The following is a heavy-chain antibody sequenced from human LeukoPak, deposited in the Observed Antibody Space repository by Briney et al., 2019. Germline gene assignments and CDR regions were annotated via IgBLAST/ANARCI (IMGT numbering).Heavy chain of an antibody. CDR1: GYTFTGYY. CDR3: ARRSSTHAFDI. V-gene: IGHV1-2*02. Sequence: ASVKVSCKASGYTFTGYYIYWVRQAPGQGLEWMGWINPNIGGTNYAQNFQGRVTMTRDTSISTAYMELSRLRFDDTAVYYCARRSSTHAFDIWGQGTMVTVSS. D-gene: IGHD6-13*01. J-gene: IGHJ3*02. CDR2: INPNIGGT.